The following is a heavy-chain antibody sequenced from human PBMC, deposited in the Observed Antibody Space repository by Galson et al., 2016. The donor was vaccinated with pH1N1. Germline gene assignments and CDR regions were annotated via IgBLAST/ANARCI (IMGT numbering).Heavy chain of an antibody. J-gene: IGHJ4*02. CDR2: INPNNGDT. D-gene: IGHD3-22*01. Sequence: SVKVSCKASEYTFIGYYIHWMRQAPGHGLAWMGRINPNNGDTHYAQHFQGRGTMTRDTSISTAYMELNSLRSDDTAVYYCARVNTYDSSGYYPFDYWGQGTQVTVSS. CDR1: EYTFIGYY. V-gene: IGHV1-2*06. CDR3: ARVNTYDSSGYYPFDY.